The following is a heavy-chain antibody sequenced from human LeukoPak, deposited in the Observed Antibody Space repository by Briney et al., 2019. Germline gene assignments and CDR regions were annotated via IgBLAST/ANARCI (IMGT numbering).Heavy chain of an antibody. V-gene: IGHV1-69*05. J-gene: IGHJ6*03. CDR1: GYTFTSYG. CDR2: IIPIFGTA. CDR3: ARADLTDYYYMDV. D-gene: IGHD3-16*01. Sequence: GASVKVSCKASGYTFTSYGISWVRQAPGQGLEWMGRIIPIFGTANYAQKFQGRVTITTDESTSTAYMELSSLRSEDTAVCYCARADLTDYYYMDVWGKGTTVTVSS.